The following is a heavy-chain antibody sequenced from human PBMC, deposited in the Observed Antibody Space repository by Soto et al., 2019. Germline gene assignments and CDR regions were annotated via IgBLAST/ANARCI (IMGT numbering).Heavy chain of an antibody. Sequence: SETLSLTCTVSGGSIGSGGYYWSWIRQHPGKSLEWIGYIYYSGSTYYNPSLKSRVTISVDTSKNQFSLKLSSVTAADTAVYYCATIWHYGDYEEGHYWGQGTLVTVSS. J-gene: IGHJ4*02. CDR2: IYYSGST. D-gene: IGHD4-17*01. CDR3: ATIWHYGDYEEGHY. V-gene: IGHV4-31*03. CDR1: GGSIGSGGYY.